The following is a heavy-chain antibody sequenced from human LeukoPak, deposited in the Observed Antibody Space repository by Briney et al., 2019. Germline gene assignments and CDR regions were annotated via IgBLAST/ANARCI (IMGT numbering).Heavy chain of an antibody. CDR2: VSYDGSND. D-gene: IGHD3-10*02. V-gene: IGHV3-30*18. Sequence: GGSLRLSCAASGFTFSSYGMHRVRQAPGKGLEWVALVSYDGSNDYYADSVKGRFTISRDNSKNTLYLQMNSLRAEDTAVYYCAELGITMIGGVWGKGTTVTISS. CDR1: GFTFSSYG. J-gene: IGHJ6*04. CDR3: AELGITMIGGV.